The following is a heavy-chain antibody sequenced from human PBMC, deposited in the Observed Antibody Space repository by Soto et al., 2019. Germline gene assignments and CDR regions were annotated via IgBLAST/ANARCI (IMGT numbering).Heavy chain of an antibody. J-gene: IGHJ4*02. CDR1: GGSLSSSS. D-gene: IGHD2-2*01. CDR2: IYNNGRT. Sequence: SETLSLTCTVSGGSLSSSSWSWIRQPPGRGLEWIGYIYNNGRTDYNPSLKSRVTISVDTSKNHFSLKLSSVTPADTAVYYCARARFCTSTSCYHYFDFWGQGTLVTVS. CDR3: ARARFCTSTSCYHYFDF. V-gene: IGHV4-59*01.